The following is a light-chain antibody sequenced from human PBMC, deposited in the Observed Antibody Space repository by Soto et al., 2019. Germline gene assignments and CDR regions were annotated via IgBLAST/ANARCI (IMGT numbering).Light chain of an antibody. CDR1: QNINFY. Sequence: DIQMAQSPSSLSAAIGDKITITCRASQNINFYLNWYQHKPGKAPKVLIYAASSLQSEVPSRFNGSGFGTDFTLTISSLQPEDFATYYCQHYNSYSEAFGQGTKVELK. V-gene: IGKV1-39*01. CDR3: QHYNSYSEA. CDR2: AAS. J-gene: IGKJ1*01.